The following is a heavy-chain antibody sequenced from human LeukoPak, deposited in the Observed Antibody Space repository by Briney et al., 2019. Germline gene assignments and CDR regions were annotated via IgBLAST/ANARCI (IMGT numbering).Heavy chain of an antibody. CDR2: IHTSGST. D-gene: IGHD3-22*01. CDR3: ARDRYYYDSSGYYYFDY. V-gene: IGHV4-4*07. Sequence: PSETLSLTCTFSGGSITSYYWSWIRQPAGKGLEWIGRIHTSGSTNYNPSLKGRVTMSVDTSKNQFSLKLSSVTAADTAVYYCARDRYYYDSSGYYYFDYWGQGTLVTVSS. CDR1: GGSITSYY. J-gene: IGHJ4*02.